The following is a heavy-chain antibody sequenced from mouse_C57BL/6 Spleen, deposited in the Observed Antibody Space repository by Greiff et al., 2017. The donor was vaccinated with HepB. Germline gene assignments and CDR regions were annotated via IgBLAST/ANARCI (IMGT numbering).Heavy chain of an antibody. J-gene: IGHJ3*01. CDR1: GFTFSNYW. V-gene: IGHV6-3*01. Sequence: EVKVVESGGGLVQPGGSMKLSCVASGFTFSNYWMNWVRQSPEKGLEWVAQIRLKSDNYATHYAESVKGRFTISRDDSKSSVYLQMNNLRAEDTGIYYCTGAYYYGSSYAWFAYWGQGTLVTVSA. CDR2: IRLKSDNYAT. D-gene: IGHD1-1*01. CDR3: TGAYYYGSSYAWFAY.